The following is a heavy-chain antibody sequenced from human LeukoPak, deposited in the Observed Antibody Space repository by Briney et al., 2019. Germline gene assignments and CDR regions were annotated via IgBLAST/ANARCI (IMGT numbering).Heavy chain of an antibody. Sequence: SETLSLTCAVSGGSISSGGYSWSRIRQPPGKGLEWIGYIYHSGSTYYNPSLKSRVTISVDRSKNQFSLKLSSVTAADTAVYYCARGIREAAGKYYYYYGMDVWGQGTTVTVSS. V-gene: IGHV4-30-2*01. CDR1: GGSISSGGYS. D-gene: IGHD6-13*01. CDR2: IYHSGST. J-gene: IGHJ6*02. CDR3: ARGIREAAGKYYYYYGMDV.